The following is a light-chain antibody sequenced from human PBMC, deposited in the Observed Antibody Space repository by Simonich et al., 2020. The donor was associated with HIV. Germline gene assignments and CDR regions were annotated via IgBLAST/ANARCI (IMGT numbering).Light chain of an antibody. V-gene: IGKV4-1*01. CDR3: KQYYSTPLT. CDR2: WAS. J-gene: IGKJ4*01. Sequence: DIVMTQSPDSLAVSLGERATINCKSSQSVLYSSNNKNYLAWYQQKPGQPPKLLIYWASTRESGVPDRFSGSGSGTDFTLIISSLQAEDVAVYYCKQYYSTPLTFGGGTKVEIK. CDR1: QSVLYSSNNKNY.